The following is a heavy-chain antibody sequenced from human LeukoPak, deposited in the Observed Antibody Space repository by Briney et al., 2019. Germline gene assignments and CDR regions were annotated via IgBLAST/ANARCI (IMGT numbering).Heavy chain of an antibody. D-gene: IGHD3-3*01. V-gene: IGHV1-2*02. CDR3: ARALFGVVGL. J-gene: IGHJ4*02. CDR1: GGTFNNHA. CDR2: INPNSGGT. Sequence: ASVKVSCKASGGTFNNHAISWVRQAPGQGLEWMGWINPNSGGTNYAQKFQGRVTMTRDTSISTAYMELSRLRSDDTAVYYCARALFGVVGLWGQGTLVTVSS.